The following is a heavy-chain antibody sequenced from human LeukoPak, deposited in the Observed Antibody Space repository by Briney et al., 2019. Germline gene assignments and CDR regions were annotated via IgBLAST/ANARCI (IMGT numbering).Heavy chain of an antibody. CDR3: AREAQLPYSSSWYDACDY. D-gene: IGHD6-13*01. CDR2: IRSKANSYAT. Sequence: RSGGSLRLSCAASGFTFSGSAMHWVRQASGKGLEWVGRIRSKANSYATAYAASVKGRFTISRDDSKNTAYLQMNSLRAEDTAVYYCAREAQLPYSSSWYDACDYWGQGTLVTVSS. J-gene: IGHJ4*02. V-gene: IGHV3-73*01. CDR1: GFTFSGSA.